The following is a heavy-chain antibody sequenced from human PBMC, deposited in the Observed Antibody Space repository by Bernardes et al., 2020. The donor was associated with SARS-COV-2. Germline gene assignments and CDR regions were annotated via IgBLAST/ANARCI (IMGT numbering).Heavy chain of an antibody. CDR3: VKADYKFFWPSSGWGGHFFDN. V-gene: IGHV3-64D*06. CDR2: IRSAGANR. Sequence: GGSLSPSRSAAGFTFSSGSMHWVRKAQGKGLDFDSGIRSAGANRQYEDSLEDRFTISRDNSKDTLYLQLTSLRLEDTAVYYCVKADYKFFWPSSGWGGHFFDNWGQGSLLTVSS. J-gene: IGHJ4*02. D-gene: IGHD6-19*01. CDR1: GFTFSSGS.